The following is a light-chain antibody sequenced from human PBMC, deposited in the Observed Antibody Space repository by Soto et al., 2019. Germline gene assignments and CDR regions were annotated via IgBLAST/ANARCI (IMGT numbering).Light chain of an antibody. CDR1: SSDVGGYYY. V-gene: IGLV2-14*01. CDR2: QVS. J-gene: IGLJ1*01. CDR3: SSYTSSNTFYV. Sequence: QSALAQPASVSESPGQSITISCTGTSSDVGGYYYVSWYQHHPGKAPKLMIYQVSNRPSGVSNRFSGSKSGNTAPLTISGLQAEDEADYYCSSYTSSNTFYVFGTGTKVTVL.